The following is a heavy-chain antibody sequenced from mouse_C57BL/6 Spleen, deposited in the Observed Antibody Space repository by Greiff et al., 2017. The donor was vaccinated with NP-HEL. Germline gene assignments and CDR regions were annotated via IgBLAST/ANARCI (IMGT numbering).Heavy chain of an antibody. J-gene: IGHJ1*03. CDR3: ARFTTVPYWYFDV. D-gene: IGHD1-1*01. CDR1: GYSFTDYN. Sequence: EVQLVESGPELVKPGASVKISCKASGYSFTDYNMNWVKQSNGKSLEWIGVINPNYGTTSYNQKFKGKATLTVDQSSSTAYMQLNSLTSEDSAVYYCARFTTVPYWYFDVWGTGTTVTVAS. CDR2: INPNYGTT. V-gene: IGHV1-39*01.